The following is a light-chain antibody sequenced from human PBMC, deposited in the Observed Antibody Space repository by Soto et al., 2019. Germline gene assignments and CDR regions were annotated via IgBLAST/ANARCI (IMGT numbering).Light chain of an antibody. Sequence: QLVLTQPPSASGTPGQTVTISCSGSSSNIGSKTVNWYQDLPGTAPKLLIYSNNRRPSGVPDRFSASKSGTSASLAISGLQSEDEADYYCAAWDDSLNYVFGTGTQLTVL. CDR3: AAWDDSLNYV. J-gene: IGLJ1*01. CDR1: SSNIGSKT. V-gene: IGLV1-44*01. CDR2: SNN.